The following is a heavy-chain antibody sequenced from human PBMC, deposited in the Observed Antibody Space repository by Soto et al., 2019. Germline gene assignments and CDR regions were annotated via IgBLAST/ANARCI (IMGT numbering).Heavy chain of an antibody. D-gene: IGHD3-10*01. Sequence: QVQLVESGGGVVQPGRSLRLSCAASGFTFSSYAMHWVRQAPGKGLEWVAVISYDGSNKYYADSVKGRFTISRDNSKNTLYPQMNSLRAEDTAVYYCARDLSPEYYGAGSYYKNRAYYYGMDVWGQGTTVTVSS. CDR2: ISYDGSNK. CDR1: GFTFSSYA. V-gene: IGHV3-30-3*01. CDR3: ARDLSPEYYGAGSYYKNRAYYYGMDV. J-gene: IGHJ6*02.